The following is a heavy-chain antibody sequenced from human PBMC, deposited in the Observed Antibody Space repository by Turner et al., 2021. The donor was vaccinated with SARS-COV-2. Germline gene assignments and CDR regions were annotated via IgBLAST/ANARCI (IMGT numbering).Heavy chain of an antibody. CDR1: GGSISSSSYY. CDR3: AGEVVVLTTTHYGMDV. Sequence: QLHLQESGPGLVTPSETLSLTCTVSGGSISSSSYYWGWIRQPPGKGLEWLGSIYYSGSTYYNPSLKSRVTISVDTSKNQFSLKLSSVTAADTAVYYCAGEVVVLTTTHYGMDVWGQGTTVTVSS. J-gene: IGHJ6*02. V-gene: IGHV4-39*01. D-gene: IGHD1-26*01. CDR2: IYYSGST.